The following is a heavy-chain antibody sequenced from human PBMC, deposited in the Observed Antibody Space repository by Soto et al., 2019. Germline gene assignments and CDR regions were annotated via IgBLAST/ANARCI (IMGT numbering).Heavy chain of an antibody. CDR3: ARLGGYCSGGSCAKGY. D-gene: IGHD2-15*01. CDR1: GGTFSSYT. J-gene: IGHJ4*02. Sequence: QVQLVQSGAEVKKPGSSVKVSCKASGGTFSSYTINWVRQAPGQGLEWMGRIIPILGIANYAQKFQGRVTITADKSTSTAYMELSSLRTEDTAVYYCARLGGYCSGGSCAKGYWGQGTLVSVSS. V-gene: IGHV1-69*02. CDR2: IIPILGIA.